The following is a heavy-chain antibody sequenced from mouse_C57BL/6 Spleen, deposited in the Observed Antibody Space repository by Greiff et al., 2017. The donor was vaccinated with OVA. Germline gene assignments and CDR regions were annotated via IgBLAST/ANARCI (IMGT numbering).Heavy chain of an antibody. J-gene: IGHJ2*01. Sequence: VQLQQSGPELVKPGASVKISCKASGYTFTDYYMNWVKQSHGKSLEWIGDINPNNGGTSYNQKFKGKGTLTVDKYSSTAYMELRSLTSEDSAVYYCASVHYYYGLWGQGTTLTVSS. D-gene: IGHD1-1*01. CDR1: GYTFTDYY. CDR2: INPNNGGT. V-gene: IGHV1-26*01. CDR3: ASVHYYYGL.